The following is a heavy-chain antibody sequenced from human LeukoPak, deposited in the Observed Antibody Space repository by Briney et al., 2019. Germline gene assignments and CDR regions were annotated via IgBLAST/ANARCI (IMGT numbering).Heavy chain of an antibody. D-gene: IGHD1-26*01. CDR2: ISPNSGGT. J-gene: IGHJ6*03. CDR1: GYTFTGYY. CDR3: ARDSPMGGASYYMDV. Sequence: ASVKVSCKASGYTFTGYYMHWVRQAPGQGLEWMGWISPNSGGTNYAQKFQGRVTMTRDTSISTAYMELSRLRSDDTAVYYCARDSPMGGASYYMDVWGKGTTVTVSS. V-gene: IGHV1-2*02.